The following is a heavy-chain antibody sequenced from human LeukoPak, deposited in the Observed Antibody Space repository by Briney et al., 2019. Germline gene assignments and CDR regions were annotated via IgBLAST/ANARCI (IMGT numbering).Heavy chain of an antibody. CDR3: ARARGQNGMDV. J-gene: IGHJ6*02. V-gene: IGHV1-3*01. CDR2: INAGNGNT. CDR1: GYTFTSYA. Sequence: ASVKVSCTASGYTFTSYAMHWVRQAPGQRLEWMGWINAGNGNTKYSQKFQGRVTITRDTSASTAYMELSSLRSEDTAVYYCARARGQNGMDVWGQGTTVTVSS.